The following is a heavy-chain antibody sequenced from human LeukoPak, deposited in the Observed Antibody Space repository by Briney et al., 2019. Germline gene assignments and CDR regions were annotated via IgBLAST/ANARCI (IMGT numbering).Heavy chain of an antibody. D-gene: IGHD2-15*01. CDR3: GRDALVGYFSYYYMDV. Sequence: SETLSLTCTLAGGSISSHYWTWIRQSPEKGLEWIGDISNSGSTSYNLSLKSRVTISIDTSKNQFSLKLSSVTAADTAVYYCGRDALVGYFSYYYMDVWGQGTTVTVSS. V-gene: IGHV4-59*11. CDR1: GGSISSHY. CDR2: ISNSGST. J-gene: IGHJ6*03.